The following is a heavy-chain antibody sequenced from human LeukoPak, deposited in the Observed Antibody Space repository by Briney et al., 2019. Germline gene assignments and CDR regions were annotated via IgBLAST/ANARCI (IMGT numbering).Heavy chain of an antibody. CDR3: AREGHGGAIDY. CDR1: GFTFSSYW. V-gene: IGHV3-30-3*01. CDR2: ISYDGSKK. J-gene: IGHJ4*02. D-gene: IGHD1-26*01. Sequence: GGSLRLSCAASGFTFSSYWMNWARQAPGKGLEWVALISYDGSKKYYEDSVKGRFTISRDTSKNTLYLQMNSLRTEDTAVCYCAREGHGGAIDYWGQGTLVTVSS.